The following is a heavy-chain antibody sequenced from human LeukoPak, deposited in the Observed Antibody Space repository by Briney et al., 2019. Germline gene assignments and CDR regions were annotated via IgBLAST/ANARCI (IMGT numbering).Heavy chain of an antibody. CDR3: ARSHVDTAMNYDY. J-gene: IGHJ4*02. D-gene: IGHD5-18*01. V-gene: IGHV1-69*04. CDR1: GGTFSSYA. CDR2: INPILGIA. Sequence: SVKVSCKASGGTFSSYAISWVRQAPGQGLEWMGRINPILGIANYAQKFQGRVTITADKSTSTAYMELSSLRSEDTAVYYCARSHVDTAMNYDYWGQGTLVTVSS.